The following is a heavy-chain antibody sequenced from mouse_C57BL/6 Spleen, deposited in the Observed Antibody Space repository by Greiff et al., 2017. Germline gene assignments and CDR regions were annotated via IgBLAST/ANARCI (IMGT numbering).Heavy chain of an antibody. D-gene: IGHD1-1*02. V-gene: IGHV1-64*01. CDR3: AREGSYSYFDY. CDR1: GYTFTSYW. CDR2: IHPNSGST. J-gene: IGHJ2*01. Sequence: QVQLQQPGAELVKPGASVKLSCKASGYTFTSYWMHWVKQRPGQGLEWIGMIHPNSGSTNYNEKFKGKATLTVDKSSSTAYMHLSSLTSEDAAVYYCAREGSYSYFDYWGQGTTLTVSS.